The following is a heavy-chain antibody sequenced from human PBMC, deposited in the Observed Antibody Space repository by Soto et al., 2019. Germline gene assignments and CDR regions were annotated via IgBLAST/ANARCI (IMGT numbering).Heavy chain of an antibody. Sequence: EVQLLQSGGGLVQPGGSVSLSCAGSGFTFGGHSMTWARQAPGKGLEWVSAIDGNGINKYYADSVKGRFTISRDNSKSTLFLRMNSLGPEDTAVYFCAKDFESFANWGQGTLVTVSS. J-gene: IGHJ4*02. CDR1: GFTFGGHS. CDR2: IDGNGINK. D-gene: IGHD3-9*01. CDR3: AKDFESFAN. V-gene: IGHV3-23*01.